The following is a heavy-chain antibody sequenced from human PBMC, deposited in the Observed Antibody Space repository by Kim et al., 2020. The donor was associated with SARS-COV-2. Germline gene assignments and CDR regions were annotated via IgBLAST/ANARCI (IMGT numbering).Heavy chain of an antibody. J-gene: IGHJ5*02. CDR3: ARQKRGYCSSTSCYGSWFDP. V-gene: IGHV4-59*08. CDR1: GGSISSYY. CDR2: IYYSGST. Sequence: SETLSLTCTVSGGSISSYYWSWIRQPPGKGLEWIGYIYYSGSTNYNPSLKSRVTISVDTSKNQFSLKLSSVTAADTAVYYCARQKRGYCSSTSCYGSWFDPWGQGTLVTVSS. D-gene: IGHD2-2*01.